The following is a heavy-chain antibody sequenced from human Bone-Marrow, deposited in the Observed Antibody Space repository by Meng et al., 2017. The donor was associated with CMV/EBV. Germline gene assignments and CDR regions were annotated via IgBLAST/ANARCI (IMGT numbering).Heavy chain of an antibody. J-gene: IGHJ4*02. Sequence: SFSGYYWSWNRQPPGKGLEWIGEINHSGSTNYNPSLKSRVTISVDTSKNQFSLKLSSVTAADTAVYYCAREPRITMVRGVIHKEVDYWGQGTLVTVSS. V-gene: IGHV4-34*01. CDR1: SFSGYY. D-gene: IGHD3-10*01. CDR3: AREPRITMVRGVIHKEVDY. CDR2: INHSGST.